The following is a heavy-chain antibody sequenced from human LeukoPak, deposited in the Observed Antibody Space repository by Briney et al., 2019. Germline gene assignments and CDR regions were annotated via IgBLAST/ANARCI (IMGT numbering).Heavy chain of an antibody. V-gene: IGHV3-30*01. J-gene: IGHJ6*03. Sequence: GGSLRLSCVASGFTFSSFPMHWVRQAPGKGLEWVADISNDEKNKYYADFVKGRFTISRDNSKNTLFLQMNSLRAEDTALYYCARASLTEYFYYYYMDVWGKGTTVTVSS. CDR2: ISNDEKNK. D-gene: IGHD3-10*01. CDR1: GFTFSSFP. CDR3: ARASLTEYFYYYYMDV.